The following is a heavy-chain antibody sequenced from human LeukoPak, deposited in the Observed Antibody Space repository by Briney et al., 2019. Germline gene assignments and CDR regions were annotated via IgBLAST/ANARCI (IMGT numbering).Heavy chain of an antibody. D-gene: IGHD4-23*01. CDR1: GDTFTDTY. V-gene: IGHV5-51*01. CDR3: ARSLHGNSLDY. J-gene: IGHJ4*02. Sequence: GESLQISCQASGDTFTDTYIAWVRQMAGKGLEWMGVVYFDGSDTRYSPSFEGQVTISVDLSISAAYLQWTSLKTSDTAMYFCARSLHGNSLDYWGQGTLVTVSS. CDR2: VYFDGSDT.